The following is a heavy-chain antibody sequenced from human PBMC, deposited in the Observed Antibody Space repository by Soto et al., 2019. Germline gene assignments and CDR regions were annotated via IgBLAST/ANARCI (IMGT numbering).Heavy chain of an antibody. CDR1: GGSISSGDYY. V-gene: IGHV4-30-4*01. Sequence: SETLSLTCTVSGGSISSGDYYWSWIRQPPGKGLEWIGYIYLSGSTYYNPSLKSRVTISVDTSKNQFSLKLSSVTAADTAVYYCARERPDGARLDPWGQGTLVTVSA. CDR3: ARERPDGARLDP. CDR2: IYLSGST. J-gene: IGHJ5*02. D-gene: IGHD6-6*01.